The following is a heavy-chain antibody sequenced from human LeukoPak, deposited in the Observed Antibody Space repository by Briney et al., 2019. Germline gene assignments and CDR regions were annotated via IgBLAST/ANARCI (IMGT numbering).Heavy chain of an antibody. CDR3: ARGDQAFDY. CDR1: GDSVSSNSAV. J-gene: IGHJ4*02. V-gene: IGHV6-1*01. CDR2: TYYKSKWSN. Sequence: SQTLSLTCAISGDSVSSNSAVWNWIRQSSSRGLEWLGRTYYKSKWSNNYAVSVRSRIIINPDTSENQFSLQLNSVAPEDTAVYYCARGDQAFDYWGQGTLVTVS. D-gene: IGHD2-2*01.